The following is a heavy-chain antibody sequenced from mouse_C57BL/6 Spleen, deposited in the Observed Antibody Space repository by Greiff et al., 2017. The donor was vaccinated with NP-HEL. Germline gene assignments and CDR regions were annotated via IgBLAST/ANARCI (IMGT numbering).Heavy chain of an antibody. CDR3: TRSHYSNHKFAY. J-gene: IGHJ3*01. V-gene: IGHV1-15*01. CDR2: IDPETGGT. D-gene: IGHD2-5*01. Sequence: QVQLKQSGAELVRPGASVTLSCKASGYTFTDYEMHWVKQTPVHGLEWIGAIDPETGGTAYNKKFKGKAILTADKSSSTAYMELRSLTSEDSAVYYCTRSHYSNHKFAYWGQGTLVTVSA. CDR1: GYTFTDYE.